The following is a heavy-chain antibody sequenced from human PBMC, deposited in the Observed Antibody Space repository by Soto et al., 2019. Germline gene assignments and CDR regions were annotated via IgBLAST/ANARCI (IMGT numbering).Heavy chain of an antibody. CDR1: GGSISSSSYY. CDR3: ARVPDTSHYFFWPDP. D-gene: IGHD3-22*01. V-gene: IGHV4-39*07. Sequence: SETLSLTCTVSGGSISSSSYYWGWIRQPPGKGLEWIGHVYYSVSTYYNPSLKSRVTISTDTSKSQFSLKLTSVTAADTAVYYCARVPDTSHYFFWPDPWGQGILVTVSS. CDR2: VYYSVST. J-gene: IGHJ5*02.